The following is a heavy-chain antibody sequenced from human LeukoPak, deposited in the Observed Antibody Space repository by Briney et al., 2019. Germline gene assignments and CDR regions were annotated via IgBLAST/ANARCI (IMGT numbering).Heavy chain of an antibody. CDR1: GYTFTGYY. CDR3: ARPYDFWGPYYYYGMDV. CDR2: INPNSGGT. V-gene: IGHV1-2*02. J-gene: IGHJ6*02. Sequence: ASVKVSCKASGYTFTGYYMHWVRQAPGQGLEWMGWINPNSGGTNYAQKFQGRVTMTRGTSISTAYMELSRLRSDDTAVYYCARPYDFWGPYYYYGMDVWGQGTTVTVSS. D-gene: IGHD3-3*01.